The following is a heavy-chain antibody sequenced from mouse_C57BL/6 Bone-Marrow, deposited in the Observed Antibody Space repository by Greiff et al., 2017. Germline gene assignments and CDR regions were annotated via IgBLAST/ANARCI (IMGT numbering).Heavy chain of an antibody. CDR3: TTFIYDGYYWCAY. V-gene: IGHV14-4*01. Sequence: EVQLQQSGAELVRPGASVKLSCTASGFNIKDDYMHWVKQRPEQGLEWIGWIDPENGDTEYASKFQGKATITADTSSNTAYLQLSSLTSEDTAVYYCTTFIYDGYYWCAYGGQGTLVTVCA. D-gene: IGHD2-3*01. CDR1: GFNIKDDY. CDR2: IDPENGDT. J-gene: IGHJ3*01.